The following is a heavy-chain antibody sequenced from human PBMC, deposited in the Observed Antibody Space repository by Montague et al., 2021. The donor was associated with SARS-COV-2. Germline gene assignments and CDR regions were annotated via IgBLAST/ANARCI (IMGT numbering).Heavy chain of an antibody. D-gene: IGHD6-25*01. J-gene: IGHJ5*02. CDR1: GGSVKSASHY. V-gene: IGHV4-61*01. CDR3: VRVAATTIFDYFDP. Sequence: SETLSLTCSVSGGSVKSASHYWTWIRQPPGEGLEWIGFIYSTGSTNYXXXLKSRVTISLDTSRNEFSLKLTSLTTADTAIYFCVRVAATTIFDYFDPWGQGTLVIVSS. CDR2: IYSTGST.